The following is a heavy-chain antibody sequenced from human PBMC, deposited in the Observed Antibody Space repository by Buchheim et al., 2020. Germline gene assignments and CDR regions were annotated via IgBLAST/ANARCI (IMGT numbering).Heavy chain of an antibody. J-gene: IGHJ4*02. CDR3: ASSVGQSVGLDY. Sequence: EVQLVESGGGLIQPGGSLRLSCAASGFTVSSNYMSWVRQAPGKGLEWVSAIYSGGSTYYAESVKGRFTITSDNSKNTPHLQMNSLRAEDTAVYYCASSVGQSVGLDYWGQGTL. CDR1: GFTVSSNY. CDR2: IYSGGST. V-gene: IGHV3-53*01. D-gene: IGHD5-24*01.